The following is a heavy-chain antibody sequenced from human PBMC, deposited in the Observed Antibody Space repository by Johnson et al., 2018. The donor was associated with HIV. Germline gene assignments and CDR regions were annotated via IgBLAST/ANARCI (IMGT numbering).Heavy chain of an antibody. Sequence: QVQLVESGGGVVRPGGSLRLSCAASGFTFSNAWMSWVRQATGKGLEWVSYISSRGSTIYYADPVTRRFTISRDNAKNSLYLQINSLRAEDTAVYYCARRFFPGITVALDAFDIWGQGTMVTVSS. J-gene: IGHJ3*02. CDR1: GFTFSNAW. D-gene: IGHD6-19*01. CDR2: ISSRGSTI. V-gene: IGHV3-11*04. CDR3: ARRFFPGITVALDAFDI.